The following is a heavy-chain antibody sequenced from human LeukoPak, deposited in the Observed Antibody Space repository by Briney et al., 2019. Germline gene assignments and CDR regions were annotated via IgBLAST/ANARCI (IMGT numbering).Heavy chain of an antibody. CDR2: ISSSGSTI. V-gene: IGHV3-11*04. J-gene: IGHJ4*02. CDR1: GFTLSDYY. CDR3: ARADDSSGLCFDY. Sequence: KAGGSLRLSCAASGFTLSDYYMSWIRQAPGKGLEWVSYISSSGSTIYYADSVKGRLTISRDNAKNSLYLQMNSLRAEDTAVYYCARADDSSGLCFDYWGQGTVVTVSS. D-gene: IGHD6-19*01.